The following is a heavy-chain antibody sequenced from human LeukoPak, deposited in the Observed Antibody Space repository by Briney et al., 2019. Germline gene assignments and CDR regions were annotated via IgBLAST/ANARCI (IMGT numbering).Heavy chain of an antibody. CDR2: IYTSGST. J-gene: IGHJ6*03. CDR3: GGDRRYYYDSSGYFYYYYYYYYMDV. D-gene: IGHD3-22*01. V-gene: IGHV4-4*07. Sequence: SETLSLTCTASGGSISSYYWSWIRQPAGKGLEWIGRIYTSGSTNYNPSLKRRVTTFVDTTTNHFFFMQINRTAADTAVYYCGGDRRYYYDSSGYFYYYYYYYYMDVWGKGTTVTVSS. CDR1: GGSISSYY.